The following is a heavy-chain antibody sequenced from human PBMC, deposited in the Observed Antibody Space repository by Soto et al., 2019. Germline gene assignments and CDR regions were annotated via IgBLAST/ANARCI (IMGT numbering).Heavy chain of an antibody. CDR3: AVYYDSSGHLGD. Sequence: QVQLVESGGGVVQPGRSLRLSCAASGFTFSSYAMHWVRQAPGKGLEWVAVIAYDGSNKYYADSVKGRFTISRDNSKNKMDLQIDSLRAEGSAVYYCAVYYDSSGHLGDWGQGTLVTVSS. J-gene: IGHJ4*02. CDR1: GFTFSSYA. CDR2: IAYDGSNK. D-gene: IGHD3-22*01. V-gene: IGHV3-30-3*01.